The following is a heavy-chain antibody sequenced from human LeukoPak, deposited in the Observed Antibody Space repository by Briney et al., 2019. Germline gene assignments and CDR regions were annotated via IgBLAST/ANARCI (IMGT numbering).Heavy chain of an antibody. CDR3: AGGDYSSSLRR. J-gene: IGHJ4*02. V-gene: IGHV1-46*01. Sequence: GASVKVSCKASGYTFTSYYMHWVRQAPGQGLEWMGIINPSGGSTSYAQKFQGRVTMTRDTSISTAYMELSRLRSDDTAVYYCAGGDYSSSLRRWGQVTLVTVSS. CDR1: GYTFTSYY. CDR2: INPSGGST. D-gene: IGHD6-13*01.